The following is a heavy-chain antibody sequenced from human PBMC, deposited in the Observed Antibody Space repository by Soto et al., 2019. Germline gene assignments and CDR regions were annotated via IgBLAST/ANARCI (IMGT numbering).Heavy chain of an antibody. CDR2: ISSSSSYT. CDR1: GFTFSSYS. Sequence: PGGSLRLSCAASGFTFSSYSMNWVRQAPGKGLEWVSSISSSSSYTYYADSVKGRFTISRDNAKNSLYLQMNSLRAEDTAVYYCARDSFGYDYDFWSGSPESSWFDPWGQGTLVTVSS. J-gene: IGHJ5*02. CDR3: ARDSFGYDYDFWSGSPESSWFDP. V-gene: IGHV3-21*01. D-gene: IGHD3-3*01.